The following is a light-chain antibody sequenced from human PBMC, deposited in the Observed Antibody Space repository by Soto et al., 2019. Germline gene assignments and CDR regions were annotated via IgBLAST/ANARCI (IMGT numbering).Light chain of an antibody. CDR3: SSYTSSSTVI. V-gene: IGLV2-14*01. Sequence: QAVVTQPASVSGSPGQSITISCTGTSSDVGDYDYVSWYQQHPGKAPKLMIYEVTTRPSGVSNRFSGSKSGNTASLTISGLQAEDEADYYCSSYTSSSTVIFGGGTKLTVL. CDR2: EVT. J-gene: IGLJ2*01. CDR1: SSDVGDYDY.